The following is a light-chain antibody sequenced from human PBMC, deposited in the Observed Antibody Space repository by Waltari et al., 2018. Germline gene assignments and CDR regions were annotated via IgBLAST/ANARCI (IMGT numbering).Light chain of an antibody. Sequence: ETIMTQSPAILSVSPGATATLSCRASKSVGNNVAWFQQTPGQAPRLLIYVTSSRSTNIPGRFFSAGARTDFTLTISGLQSEDFGVYCCQQYNEWPYTFGQGTKVDLK. V-gene: IGKV3D-15*01. J-gene: IGKJ2*01. CDR3: QQYNEWPYT. CDR2: VTS. CDR1: KSVGNN.